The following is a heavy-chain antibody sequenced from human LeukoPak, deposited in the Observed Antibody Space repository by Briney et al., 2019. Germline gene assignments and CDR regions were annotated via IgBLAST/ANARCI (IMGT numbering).Heavy chain of an antibody. CDR1: GFTVSSNY. V-gene: IGHV3-66*02. D-gene: IGHD2-21*02. J-gene: IGHJ6*03. CDR2: IYSGGST. CDR3: ARDRVVTGIDYYYYMDV. Sequence: GGSLRLSCAASGFTVSSNYMSWVRQAPGKGLEWVSVIYSGGSTYYEEAVERRFTIPRDNSKNTLYLQMNSLRAEDTAVYYCARDRVVTGIDYYYYMDVWGKGTTVTVSS.